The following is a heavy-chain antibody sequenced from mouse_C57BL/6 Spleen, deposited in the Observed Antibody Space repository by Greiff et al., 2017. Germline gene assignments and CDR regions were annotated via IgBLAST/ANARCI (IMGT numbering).Heavy chain of an antibody. CDR3: AREKNYYGSQFAY. CDR1: GYTFTDYY. Sequence: VQLQQSGPVLVKPGASVKMSCKASGYTFTDYYMNWVKQSHGKSLEWIGVINPYNGGTSYNQKFKGKATLTVDKSSSTAYMELNSLTSEDSAVYYCAREKNYYGSQFAYWGQGTLVTVSA. J-gene: IGHJ3*01. V-gene: IGHV1-19*01. CDR2: INPYNGGT. D-gene: IGHD1-1*01.